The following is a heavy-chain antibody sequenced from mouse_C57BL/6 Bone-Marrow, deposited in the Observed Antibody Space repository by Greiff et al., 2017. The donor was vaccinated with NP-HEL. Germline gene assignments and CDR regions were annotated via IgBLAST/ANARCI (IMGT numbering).Heavy chain of an antibody. CDR1: GYAFSSSW. CDR3: ARGAQYEGYFDV. CDR2: IYPGDGDT. J-gene: IGHJ1*03. Sequence: QVQLQQSGPELVKPGASVKISCKASGYAFSSSWMNWVKQRPGKGLEWIGRIYPGDGDTNYNGKFKGKATLTADKSSSTAYMQLSSLTSEDSAVYFCARGAQYEGYFDVWGTGTTVTVSS. D-gene: IGHD2-12*01. V-gene: IGHV1-82*01.